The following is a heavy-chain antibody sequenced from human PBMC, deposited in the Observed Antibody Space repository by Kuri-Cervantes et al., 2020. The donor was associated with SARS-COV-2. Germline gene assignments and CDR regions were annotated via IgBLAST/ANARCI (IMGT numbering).Heavy chain of an antibody. D-gene: IGHD2-21*01. J-gene: IGHJ4*02. CDR3: ARDRVGVHDS. Sequence: GESLKISCAASGFTFSSYAMSWVRQAPGKGLEWVSAISGSGGSTYYADSVKGRFTISRDNSKNTLYPQMNSLRAEDTAVYYCARDRVGVHDSWGQGTLVAVSS. CDR1: GFTFSSYA. CDR2: ISGSGGST. V-gene: IGHV3-23*01.